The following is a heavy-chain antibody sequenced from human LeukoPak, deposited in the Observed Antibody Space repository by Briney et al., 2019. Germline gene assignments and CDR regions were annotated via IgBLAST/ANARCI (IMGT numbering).Heavy chain of an antibody. Sequence: SQTLSLTCTVSGGSISSGGYYWSWIRQPPGKGLEWIGYIYHSGSTYYNPSLKSRVTISVDRSKNQFSLKLSSVTAADTAVYYCARVKYNWFDPWGQGTLVTVSS. CDR1: GGSISSGGYY. CDR2: IYHSGST. J-gene: IGHJ5*02. V-gene: IGHV4-30-2*01. CDR3: ARVKYNWFDP.